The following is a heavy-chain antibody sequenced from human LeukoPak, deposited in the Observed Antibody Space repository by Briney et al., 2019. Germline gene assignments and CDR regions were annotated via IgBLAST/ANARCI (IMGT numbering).Heavy chain of an antibody. CDR1: GFTFTTSG. J-gene: IGHJ6*04. D-gene: IGHD4-11*01. V-gene: IGHV1-58*01. CDR3: AAGGPADYRSIYDYGMDF. Sequence: GTSVKVSCKASGFTFTTSGVQWVRQARGQRLEWIGWIVVGSGNTNYAQKFQERVIITRDMSTSTAYMELSSVRSEDTAVYYCAAGGPADYRSIYDYGMDFWGRGTTVTASS. CDR2: IVVGSGNT.